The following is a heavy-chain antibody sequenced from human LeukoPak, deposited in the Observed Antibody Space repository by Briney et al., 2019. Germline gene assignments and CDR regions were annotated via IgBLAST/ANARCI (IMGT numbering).Heavy chain of an antibody. CDR3: SRTPGRVAAAPVDY. D-gene: IGHD6-13*01. CDR1: GDSVRNDFYY. Sequence: SETLSLTCSVSGDSVRNDFYYWGWIRQPPGKGLEWVACLSHAGNTWYNPSLESRLSISVDTSKNQFSLKFSSVTAADTAVFFCSRTPGRVAAAPVDYWGQGTLVTVSS. J-gene: IGHJ4*02. CDR2: LSHAGNT. V-gene: IGHV4-39*01.